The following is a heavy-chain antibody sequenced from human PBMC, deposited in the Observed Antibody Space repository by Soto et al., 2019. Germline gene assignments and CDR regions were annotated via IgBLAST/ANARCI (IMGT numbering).Heavy chain of an antibody. CDR2: IKQDGSEK. V-gene: IGHV3-7*01. Sequence: EEQLLESGGGLVQPGGSLRLSCAASGFTFSNYWMSWVRQAPGKGLEWVGNIKQDGSEKNYVDSVKDRFSISRDNAKNALYLQMNSLRAEDTAVYYCAREWSRFGVVHNLDLWGQGTLVTVSS. D-gene: IGHD3-3*01. J-gene: IGHJ5*02. CDR1: GFTFSNYW. CDR3: AREWSRFGVVHNLDL.